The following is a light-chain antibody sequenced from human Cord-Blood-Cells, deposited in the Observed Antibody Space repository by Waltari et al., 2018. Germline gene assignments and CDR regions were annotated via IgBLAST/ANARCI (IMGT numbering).Light chain of an antibody. CDR2: WAS. Sequence: DIVMTQSPDSLAVSLGERATINCKFSHSVLYSSNNNNYLAWYQQKPGQPPKLLIYWASTRESGVPDRFSGSGSGTDFTLTISSLQAEDVAVYYCQQYYSTPWTFGQGTKVEIK. CDR3: QQYYSTPWT. V-gene: IGKV4-1*01. J-gene: IGKJ1*01. CDR1: HSVLYSSNNNNY.